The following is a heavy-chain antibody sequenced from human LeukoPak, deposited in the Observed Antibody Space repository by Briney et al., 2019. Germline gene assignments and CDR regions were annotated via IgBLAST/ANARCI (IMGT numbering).Heavy chain of an antibody. CDR2: FSGSGCSK. J-gene: IGHJ3*02. CDR3: AKDSTSYRSGSYDHAFDI. D-gene: IGHD3-10*01. Sequence: GSLRLSCAASGFTFSRYSMRWVRQAPGKGLEWVSAFSGSGCSKYYADSGKGRFTISRDNSKNPLYLQMSSLRAEDTAVYYCAKDSTSYRSGSYDHAFDIWGQGTMVDVSS. V-gene: IGHV3-23*01. CDR1: GFTFSRYS.